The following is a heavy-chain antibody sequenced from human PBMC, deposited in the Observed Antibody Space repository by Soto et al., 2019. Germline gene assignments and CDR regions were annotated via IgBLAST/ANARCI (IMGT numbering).Heavy chain of an antibody. D-gene: IGHD6-6*01. CDR3: AILSN. CDR1: GFTVSSNY. Sequence: GGALRVYCAASGFTVSSNYMNWVRQAPGKGLEWLSIIYSDGTTYYADSVKGRFTISRDNFKNTLYLQMNNPRAEDTAVYYCAILSNWGQGTLVPVSS. J-gene: IGHJ4*02. CDR2: IYSDGTT. V-gene: IGHV3-53*01.